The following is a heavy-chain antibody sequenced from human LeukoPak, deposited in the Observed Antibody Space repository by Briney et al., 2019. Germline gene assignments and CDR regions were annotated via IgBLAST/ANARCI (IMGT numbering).Heavy chain of an antibody. Sequence: GGSLRLSCGASGFTFSNFWMGWVRQAPGKGVEWVANIKQDKNEKFELGYVKDRFTISRDNATNSLYQQMNSLKVEDTALYYCVSLGSPSPGNWYKFFYQWGQGNLVTVSS. J-gene: IGHJ4*02. CDR1: GFTFSNFW. V-gene: IGHV3-7*01. CDR3: VSLGSPSPGNWYKFFYQ. D-gene: IGHD2-2*01. CDR2: IKQDKNEK.